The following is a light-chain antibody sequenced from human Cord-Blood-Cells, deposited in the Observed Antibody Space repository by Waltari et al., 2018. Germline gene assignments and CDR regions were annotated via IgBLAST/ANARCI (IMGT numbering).Light chain of an antibody. Sequence: DIVMTQYLDPLAVSLGERATINCKSSQSVLYSSNNKNYLAWYQQKPGQPPKLLIYWASTRESGVPDRFSGSGSGTDFTLTISSLQAEDVAVYYCQQYYSTPWTFGQGTKVEIK. J-gene: IGKJ1*01. CDR3: QQYYSTPWT. V-gene: IGKV4-1*01. CDR1: QSVLYSSNNKNY. CDR2: WAS.